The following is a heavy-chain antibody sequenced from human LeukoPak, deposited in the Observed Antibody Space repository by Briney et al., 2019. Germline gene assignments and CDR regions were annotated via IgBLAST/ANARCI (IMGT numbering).Heavy chain of an antibody. CDR1: GYTFTSYY. CDR3: ARHQGAGEYPFDY. D-gene: IGHD3-16*01. V-gene: IGHV1-46*01. J-gene: IGHJ4*02. CDR2: INPSDGST. Sequence: ASVKVSCKASGYTFTSYYMHWVRQAPGQGLEWMGIINPSDGSTTYAQKFQGRVTTTRDTSTSTVYMELSSLRSEDTALYYCARHQGAGEYPFDYWGQGTLVTVSS.